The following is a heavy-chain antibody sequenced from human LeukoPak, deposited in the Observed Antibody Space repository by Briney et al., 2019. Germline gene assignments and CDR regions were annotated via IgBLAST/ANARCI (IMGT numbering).Heavy chain of an antibody. CDR1: GFTFSNYS. CDR2: ISSSGSTI. J-gene: IGHJ3*02. D-gene: IGHD1-26*01. CDR3: ARVSVGATEADAFDI. V-gene: IGHV3-48*04. Sequence: PGGSLRLSCAASGFTFSNYSMNWVRQAPGKGLEWVSYISSSGSTIYYADSVKGRFTISRDNAKNSLYLQMNSLRAEDTAVYYCARVSVGATEADAFDIWGQGTMVTVSS.